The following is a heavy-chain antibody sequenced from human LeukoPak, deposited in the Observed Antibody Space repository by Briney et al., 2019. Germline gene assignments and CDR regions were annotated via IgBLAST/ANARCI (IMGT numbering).Heavy chain of an antibody. D-gene: IGHD1-14*01. J-gene: IGHJ4*02. CDR2: FYYTGST. Sequence: SETLSLTCTVSGGSISSSRYYWGWIRQPPGKGLEWIGTFYYTGSTYYTPSLKSRVTISVDTSESQFSLKLGSVTAADTAVYYCARLGPEGPFDYWGQGTLVTVSS. CDR1: GGSISSSRYY. CDR3: ARLGPEGPFDY. V-gene: IGHV4-39*01.